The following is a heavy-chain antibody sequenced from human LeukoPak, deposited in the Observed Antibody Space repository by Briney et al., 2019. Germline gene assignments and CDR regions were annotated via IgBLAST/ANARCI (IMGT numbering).Heavy chain of an antibody. CDR1: GFTFSSYW. V-gene: IGHV3-48*04. CDR3: AMDILTGYPL. Sequence: GGSLRLSCAASGFTFSSYWMSWVRQAPGKGLEWVSYISSSGSTIYYADSVKGRFTISRDNAKNSLYLQMNSLRAEDTAVYYCAMDILTGYPLWGQGTLVTVSS. CDR2: ISSSGSTI. J-gene: IGHJ4*02. D-gene: IGHD3-9*01.